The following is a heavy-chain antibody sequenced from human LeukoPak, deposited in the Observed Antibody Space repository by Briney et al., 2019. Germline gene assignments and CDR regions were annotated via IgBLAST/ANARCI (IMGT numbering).Heavy chain of an antibody. V-gene: IGHV3-23*01. J-gene: IGHJ3*02. CDR1: GCTFSTHG. Sequence: PGGSLSLSCGGTGCTFSTHGMSGVRQAPGKGLEWVSVITGSGGSIYYADSVKGRFPISRDNSKNTLYLQMNSLRVEDTATYYCAGVRGSGWSAGAFDIWGQGTMVTVSS. CDR3: AGVRGSGWSAGAFDI. D-gene: IGHD6-13*01. CDR2: ITGSGGSI.